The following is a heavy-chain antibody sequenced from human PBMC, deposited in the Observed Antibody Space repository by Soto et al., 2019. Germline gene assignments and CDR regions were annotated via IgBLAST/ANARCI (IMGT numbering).Heavy chain of an antibody. V-gene: IGHV1-18*01. CDR1: GYTFTSYG. Sequence: ASVKVSCKASGYTFTSYGISWVRQAPGQGLEWMGWISAYNGNTNYAQKLQGRVTMTTDTSTSTAYMELRSLRSGDTAVYYCARELGYCSSTSCYYYYYYGMDVWGQGTTVTVSS. CDR3: ARELGYCSSTSCYYYYYYGMDV. D-gene: IGHD2-2*01. J-gene: IGHJ6*02. CDR2: ISAYNGNT.